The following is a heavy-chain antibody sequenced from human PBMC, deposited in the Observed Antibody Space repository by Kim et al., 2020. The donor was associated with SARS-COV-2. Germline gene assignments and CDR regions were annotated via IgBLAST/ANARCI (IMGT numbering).Heavy chain of an antibody. CDR3: ARDSIVVVVAATPGYDY. CDR1: GYTFTGYY. Sequence: ASVKVSCKASGYTFTGYYMHWVRQAPGQGLEWMGWINPNSGGTNYAQKFQGRVTMTRDTSISTAYMELSRLRSDDTAVYYCARDSIVVVVAATPGYDYWGQGTLVTVSS. CDR2: INPNSGGT. J-gene: IGHJ4*02. D-gene: IGHD2-15*01. V-gene: IGHV1-2*02.